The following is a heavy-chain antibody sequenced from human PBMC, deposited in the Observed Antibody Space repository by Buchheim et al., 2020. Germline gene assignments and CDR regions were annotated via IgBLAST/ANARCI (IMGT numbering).Heavy chain of an antibody. D-gene: IGHD3-22*01. CDR1: GYTFTSYD. V-gene: IGHV1-8*01. J-gene: IGHJ2*01. CDR3: ARGGGYYYDSSAQLLDWYFDL. Sequence: QVQLVQSGAEVKKPGASVKVSCKASGYTFTSYDINCVRQATGQGLEWMGWMNPNSGNTGYAQKFQGRVTMTRNTSISTAYMELSSLRSEDTAVYYCARGGGYYYDSSAQLLDWYFDLWGRGTL. CDR2: MNPNSGNT.